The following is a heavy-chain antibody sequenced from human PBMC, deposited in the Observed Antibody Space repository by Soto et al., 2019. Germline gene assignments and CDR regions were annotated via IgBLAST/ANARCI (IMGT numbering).Heavy chain of an antibody. CDR3: ARVRHCSGNSCSYYFGMDV. CDR1: GGTFSSYG. V-gene: IGHV1-69*12. CDR2: ITPLIDRT. D-gene: IGHD2-15*01. J-gene: IGHJ6*02. Sequence: QAQLVQSGAEVKKPGSSVKVSCKASGGTFSSYGISWVRQAPGQGLEWMGGITPLIDRTNYAQKFQGRVTSTADDSTSPAYMDLSSLISEDTAVSYCARVRHCSGNSCSYYFGMDVWGQGTTITVS.